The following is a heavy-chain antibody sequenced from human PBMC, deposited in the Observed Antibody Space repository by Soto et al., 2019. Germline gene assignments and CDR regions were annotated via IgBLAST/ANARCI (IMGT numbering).Heavy chain of an antibody. V-gene: IGHV1-18*04. CDR1: GYTFTGSG. Sequence: QVQPVQSGAEVKKPGASVKVSCKASGYTFTGSGISWVRQAPGQGLEWMGWISAYNGNTNYAQKLQGRVTMTTDTSTSTAYMELRSLRSDDTAVYYCARDVLRYFDWLPSHWYFDLWGRGTLVTVSS. D-gene: IGHD3-9*01. CDR3: ARDVLRYFDWLPSHWYFDL. J-gene: IGHJ2*01. CDR2: ISAYNGNT.